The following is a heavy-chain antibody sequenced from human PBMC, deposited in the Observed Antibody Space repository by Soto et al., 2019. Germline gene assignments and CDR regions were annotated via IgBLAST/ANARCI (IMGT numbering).Heavy chain of an antibody. J-gene: IGHJ6*02. CDR3: TRPITDYGMDV. CDR1: GFTFSGSA. V-gene: IGHV3-73*02. CDR2: IRSKANSYAT. D-gene: IGHD5-12*01. Sequence: EVQLVDSGGGLVQPGGSLKLSCAASGFTFSGSAMHWVRQASGKGLEWVGRIRSKANSYATAYAASVKGRFTISRDDSKNTAYLQMNSLKTEDTAVYYCTRPITDYGMDVWGQGTTVTVSS.